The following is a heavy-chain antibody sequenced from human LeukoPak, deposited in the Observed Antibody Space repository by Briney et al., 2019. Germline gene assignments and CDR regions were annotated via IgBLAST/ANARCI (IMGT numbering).Heavy chain of an antibody. J-gene: IGHJ6*02. CDR3: ARVQSSDYYGSGSTPYYYYYGMDV. D-gene: IGHD3-10*01. CDR1: GYTFTGYY. V-gene: IGHV1-2*02. CDR2: INPNSGGT. Sequence: AASVKVSCKASGYTFTGYYMHWVRQAPGQGLEWMGWINPNSGGTNYAQKFQGRVTMTRDTPISTAYMELSRLRSDDTAVYYCARVQSSDYYGSGSTPYYYYYGMDVWGQGTTVTVSS.